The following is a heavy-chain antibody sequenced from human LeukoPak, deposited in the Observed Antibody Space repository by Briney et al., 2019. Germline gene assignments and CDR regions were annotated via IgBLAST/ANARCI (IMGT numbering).Heavy chain of an antibody. D-gene: IGHD3-10*01. V-gene: IGHV3-30*02. J-gene: IGHJ4*02. Sequence: GGSLRLSCAASGFTFSSYGMHWVRQAPGKGLEWVAFIRYDGSNKYYADSVKGRFTISRGNSKNTLYLQMNSLRAEDTAVYYCAKGGARGALWDTFDYWGQGTLVTVSS. CDR3: AKGGARGALWDTFDY. CDR1: GFTFSSYG. CDR2: IRYDGSNK.